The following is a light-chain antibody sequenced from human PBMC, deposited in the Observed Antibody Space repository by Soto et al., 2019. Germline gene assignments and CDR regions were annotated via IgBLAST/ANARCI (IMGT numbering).Light chain of an antibody. V-gene: IGLV2-14*01. CDR3: SSYTSSSTLWV. Sequence: QPVLTQPASVSGSPGQSITISCTGTSSDVGDYKYVSWYQQHPGKAPKLMIYDVSNRPSGVSNRFSGSKSGNTASLTISGLQAEDEADYYCSSYTSSSTLWVFGGGTKVTVL. CDR1: SSDVGDYKY. J-gene: IGLJ3*02. CDR2: DVS.